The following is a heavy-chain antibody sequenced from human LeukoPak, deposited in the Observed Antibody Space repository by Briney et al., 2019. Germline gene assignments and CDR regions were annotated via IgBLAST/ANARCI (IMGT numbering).Heavy chain of an antibody. V-gene: IGHV4-34*01. CDR3: AREYSSSSFGAFDI. CDR1: GGSFSGYY. CDR2: INHSGST. J-gene: IGHJ3*02. Sequence: PSETLSLTCAVYGGSFSGYYWSWIRQPPGKGLEWIGEINHSGSTNYNPSLKSRVTISIDTSENQFSLKLSSVTAADTAVYYCAREYSSSSFGAFDIWGQGTMVTVSS. D-gene: IGHD6-6*01.